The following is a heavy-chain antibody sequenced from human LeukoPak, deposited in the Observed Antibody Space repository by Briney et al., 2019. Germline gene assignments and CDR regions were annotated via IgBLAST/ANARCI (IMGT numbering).Heavy chain of an antibody. V-gene: IGHV3-7*05. Sequence: GGSLRLSCAASGFTFSSYWMSWVRQAPGKGLEWVANIKEDGSRNHYVDSMKGRFTISRDNAKNSLYLQMSSLRAEDTAVYYCARQLSGWYDADPYWGQGTLVTVSS. D-gene: IGHD6-19*01. J-gene: IGHJ4*02. CDR2: IKEDGSRN. CDR1: GFTFSSYW. CDR3: ARQLSGWYDADPY.